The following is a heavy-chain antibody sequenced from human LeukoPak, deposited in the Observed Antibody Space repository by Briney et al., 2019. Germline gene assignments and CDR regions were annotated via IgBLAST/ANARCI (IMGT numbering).Heavy chain of an antibody. D-gene: IGHD3-16*01. CDR3: ARGGGLDV. J-gene: IGHJ6*02. CDR2: INHNENVN. V-gene: IGHV3-7*03. Sequence: GGSLRLSCAASGFTFSSYWMNWARQAPGKGLEWVASINHNENVNYYVDSVKGRFTTSRDNAKNSLYLQMSNLGAEDTAVYFCARGGGLDVWGQGATVTVSS. CDR1: GFTFSSYW.